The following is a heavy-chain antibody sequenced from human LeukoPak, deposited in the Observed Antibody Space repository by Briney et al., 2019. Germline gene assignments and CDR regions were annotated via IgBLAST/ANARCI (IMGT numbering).Heavy chain of an antibody. J-gene: IGHJ4*02. V-gene: IGHV5-51*01. D-gene: IGHD3-22*01. Sequence: GESLKISCKGSGYSFTSYRIGWVRQMPGKGLEWMGIIYPGDSDTRYSPSFQGQVTISADKSISTAYLQWSSLKASDTAMYYCARYDYYDSSGYSSPPFDYWGQGTLVTVSS. CDR2: IYPGDSDT. CDR1: GYSFTSYR. CDR3: ARYDYYDSSGYSSPPFDY.